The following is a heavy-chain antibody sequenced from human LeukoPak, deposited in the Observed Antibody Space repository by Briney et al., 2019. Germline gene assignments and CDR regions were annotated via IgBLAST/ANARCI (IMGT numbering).Heavy chain of an antibody. CDR2: ISASGATT. CDR1: GFTFSSYA. V-gene: IGHV3-23*01. Sequence: PGGSLRLSCVASGFTFSSYALSWVRQTPGKGLEWVSGISASGATTYYADSVKGRFTISRDNSKDTLYLQMNSLRAEDTAVYHCAKVAPYYYDSGDYCPSGCFDYWGQGTLVTVSS. D-gene: IGHD3-22*01. CDR3: AKVAPYYYDSGDYCPSGCFDY. J-gene: IGHJ4*02.